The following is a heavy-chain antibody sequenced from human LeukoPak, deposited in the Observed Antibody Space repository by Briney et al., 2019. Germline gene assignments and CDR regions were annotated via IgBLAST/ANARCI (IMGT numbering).Heavy chain of an antibody. Sequence: PGGSLRLSCAASGFTFTSYAMSWIRQPPGKGLEWIGEINHSGSTNYNPSLKSRVTISVDTSKNQFSLKLSSVTAADTAVYYCAREARYCSSTGCYFVGYYYYYMDVWGKGTTVTVSS. CDR2: INHSGST. CDR3: AREARYCSSTGCYFVGYYYYYMDV. V-gene: IGHV4-34*01. D-gene: IGHD2-2*01. CDR1: GFTFTSYA. J-gene: IGHJ6*03.